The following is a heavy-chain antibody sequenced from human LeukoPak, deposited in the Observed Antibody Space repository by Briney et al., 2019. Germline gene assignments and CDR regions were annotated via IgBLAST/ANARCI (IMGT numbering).Heavy chain of an antibody. Sequence: GGSLRLSCAASGFTFSSYGMSWVRQAPGKGLEWVSAISGSGGSTYYADSVKGRFTISRDNSKNTLYLQMNSLRAEDTALYYCAKGSSARVVVAAFFDYWGQGTLVTVSS. CDR1: GFTFSSYG. CDR2: ISGSGGST. D-gene: IGHD2-15*01. CDR3: AKGSSARVVVAAFFDY. V-gene: IGHV3-23*01. J-gene: IGHJ4*02.